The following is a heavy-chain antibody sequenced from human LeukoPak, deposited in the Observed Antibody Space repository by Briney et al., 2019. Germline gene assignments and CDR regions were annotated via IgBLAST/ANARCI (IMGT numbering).Heavy chain of an antibody. CDR1: EYTFTGYY. CDR2: INPNSGCT. CDR3: ARDLSVLRLPGGWFDP. J-gene: IGHJ5*02. V-gene: IGHV1-2*06. D-gene: IGHD2-15*01. Sequence: GASVKVSCKASEYTFTGYYMHWVRQAPGQGLEWMGRINPNSGCTNYAQKFQGRVTMTRDTSISTAYIELSRLRSDDTAVYYCARDLSVLRLPGGWFDPGGQGTLVTVSS.